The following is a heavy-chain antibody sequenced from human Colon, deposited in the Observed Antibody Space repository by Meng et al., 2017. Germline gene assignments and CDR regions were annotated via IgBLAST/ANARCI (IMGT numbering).Heavy chain of an antibody. J-gene: IGHJ5*02. D-gene: IGHD4-17*01. CDR1: GGSISSCDYY. CDR3: ARDRKHYGERGWFDP. CDR2: IYYSGST. V-gene: IGHV4-30-4*01. Sequence: LQESGPGLGQPSQTLSLTCTVPGGSISSCDYYWSWIRQPPGKGLEWIGYIYYSGSTYSNASLKSRVTISIDRSKNQFSLKLSSVTAADTAVYYCARDRKHYGERGWFDPWGQGTLVTVSS.